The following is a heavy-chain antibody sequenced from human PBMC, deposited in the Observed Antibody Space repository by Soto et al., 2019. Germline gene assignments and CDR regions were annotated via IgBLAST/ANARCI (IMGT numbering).Heavy chain of an antibody. Sequence: SETLSLTCTVTGASVINDYWNWIRQPPGKGLERIGFVYDSGSTSYNSSLKSRLTISVDTSKNQFSLKLSSVTAADTAVYYCARHTPAISISDHWGQGTLVTVSS. CDR1: GASVINDY. J-gene: IGHJ4*02. CDR3: ARHTPAISISDH. CDR2: VYDSGST. D-gene: IGHD2-15*01. V-gene: IGHV4-59*08.